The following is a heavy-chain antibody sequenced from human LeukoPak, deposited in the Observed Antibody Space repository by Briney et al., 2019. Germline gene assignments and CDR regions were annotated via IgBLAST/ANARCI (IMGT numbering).Heavy chain of an antibody. V-gene: IGHV1-2*02. D-gene: IGHD3-16*01. CDR1: GYTFTGYY. CDR3: ARAAPYTPLAPVFY. J-gene: IGHJ4*02. Sequence: ASVKVSCKASGYTFTGYYMHWVRQAPGQGLEWMGWINPNSGVTHYAQKLQGRVTMTTDTSTSTAYMELRSLRSDDTAVYYCARAAPYTPLAPVFYWGQGTPVTVSS. CDR2: INPNSGVT.